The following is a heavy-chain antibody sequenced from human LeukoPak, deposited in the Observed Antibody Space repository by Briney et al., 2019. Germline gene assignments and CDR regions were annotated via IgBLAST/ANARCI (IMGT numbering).Heavy chain of an antibody. Sequence: ASVKVSCKASGYTFTSYGITWVRQAPGQGLEWMGWISGYNDKTNYAQKLQGRVTMTTDTATTTAYMELRSLRSDDTAVYYCARVLRFYHSRLGAPDFDYWGQGTLVTVSS. CDR2: ISGYNDKT. V-gene: IGHV1-18*01. CDR3: ARVLRFYHSRLGAPDFDY. CDR1: GYTFTSYG. D-gene: IGHD3-22*01. J-gene: IGHJ4*02.